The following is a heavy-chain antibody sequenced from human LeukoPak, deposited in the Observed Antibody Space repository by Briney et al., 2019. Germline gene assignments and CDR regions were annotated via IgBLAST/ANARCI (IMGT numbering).Heavy chain of an antibody. Sequence: VASVKVSCKASGYTFTGYYMHWVRQAPGQRLEWMGWINAGNGNTKYSQEFQGRVTITRDTSASTAYMGLSSLRSEDMAVYYCARGGVNYYAYMDVWGKGTTVTVSS. D-gene: IGHD3-10*01. CDR1: GYTFTGYY. CDR2: INAGNGNT. V-gene: IGHV1-3*03. J-gene: IGHJ6*03. CDR3: ARGGVNYYAYMDV.